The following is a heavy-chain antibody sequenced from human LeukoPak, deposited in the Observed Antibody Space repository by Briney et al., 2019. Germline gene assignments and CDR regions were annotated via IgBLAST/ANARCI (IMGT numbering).Heavy chain of an antibody. CDR1: GYSFTSYW. Sequence: GESLKISCKGSGYSFTSYWIGWVRQMPGKGLEWMGIIYPGDSDTRYSPSFQGQVTISADKSISTAYLQWSSLKASDTAMYYCARQSLGQQLVPTWGTIDYWGQGTLVTVSS. J-gene: IGHJ4*02. CDR2: IYPGDSDT. CDR3: ARQSLGQQLVPTWGTIDY. D-gene: IGHD6-13*01. V-gene: IGHV5-51*01.